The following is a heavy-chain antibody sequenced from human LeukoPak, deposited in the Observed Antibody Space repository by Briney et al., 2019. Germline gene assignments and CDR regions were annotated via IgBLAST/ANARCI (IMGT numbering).Heavy chain of an antibody. CDR2: IYYSGST. Sequence: SSETLSLTCTVSGGSISSSSYYWGWIRQPPGKGLEWIGSIYYSGSTYYNPSLKSRVTISVDTSKNQFSLKLSSVTAADTAVYYCARDRTVRGVIGYGMDVWGQGTTVTVSS. D-gene: IGHD3-10*01. J-gene: IGHJ6*02. CDR3: ARDRTVRGVIGYGMDV. CDR1: GGSISSSSYY. V-gene: IGHV4-39*07.